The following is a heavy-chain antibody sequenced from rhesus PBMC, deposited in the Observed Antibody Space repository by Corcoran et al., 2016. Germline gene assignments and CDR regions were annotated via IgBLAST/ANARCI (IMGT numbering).Heavy chain of an antibody. CDR3: ARRLSGRGGFDV. J-gene: IGHJ5-1*01. Sequence: QGTLKESGPALVKPTQTLMLTCTFSGFSLSTSGRGVGWIRQPSRKTLEWLAPIYWDDDTRYSPSLKSRLTISKDTSKNQVVLTLTNVDPVDTATYYCARRLSGRGGFDVWGPGVLVTVSS. CDR1: GFSLSTSGRG. CDR2: IYWDDDT. D-gene: IGHD1-1*01. V-gene: IGHV2-1*01.